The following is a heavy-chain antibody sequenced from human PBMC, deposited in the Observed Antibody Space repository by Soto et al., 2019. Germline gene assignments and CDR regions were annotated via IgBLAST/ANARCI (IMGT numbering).Heavy chain of an antibody. CDR1: GFTFSSYA. D-gene: IGHD6-6*01. Sequence: EVQLLESGGGLVQPGASLRLSCAASGFTFSSYAMSWVRQAPGKGLEWVSVISGSDDSTYYADSVKGRFTISRDNSKNTLYRQMTSLRAEDTAVYYCAKRSSSSTFDFWGQGTLVTVSS. J-gene: IGHJ4*02. CDR3: AKRSSSSTFDF. CDR2: ISGSDDST. V-gene: IGHV3-23*01.